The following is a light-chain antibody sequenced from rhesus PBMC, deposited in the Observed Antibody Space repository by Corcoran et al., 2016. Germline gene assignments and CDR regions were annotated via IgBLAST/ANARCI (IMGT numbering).Light chain of an antibody. CDR2: EVS. CDR3: MQALESPYS. Sequence: DIVMTQTPLSLPVTPGEPASISCRSSQSLLDSEDGNTYLDWYLQKPGQSPQLLIYEVSNRTSGVPDRFSGSGSDTDFTLKISRVEAEDVGGYYCMQALESPYSFGQGTKVEIK. J-gene: IGKJ2*01. V-gene: IGKV2-104*02. CDR1: QSLLDSEDGNTY.